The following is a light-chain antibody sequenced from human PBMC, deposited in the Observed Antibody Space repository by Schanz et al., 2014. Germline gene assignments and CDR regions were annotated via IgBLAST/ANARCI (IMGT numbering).Light chain of an antibody. CDR3: QQYGYSPRT. V-gene: IGKV3-20*01. Sequence: EIVLTQSPGTLSLSPGERATLSCKASQSISGYDLAWYQQKPGQAPRLLIYGAFDRATGIPDRFSGSGSGTVFTLTISRLEPEDFGVYYCQQYGYSPRTFGQGTRVEIK. CDR1: QSISGYD. CDR2: GAF. J-gene: IGKJ1*01.